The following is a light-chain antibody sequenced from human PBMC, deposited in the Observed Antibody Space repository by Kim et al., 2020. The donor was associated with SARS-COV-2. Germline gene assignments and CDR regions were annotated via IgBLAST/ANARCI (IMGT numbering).Light chain of an antibody. Sequence: QPASISCRSSLGLVNRDGNTYLNWLQQRPGQSPRRLIYQVSKRDSGVPARFSGSGSGTDFTLKISGVEAEDVGVYYCLQGTHWPKTFGQGTKLEIK. CDR2: QVS. J-gene: IGKJ2*01. V-gene: IGKV2-30*01. CDR1: LGLVNRDGNTY. CDR3: LQGTHWPKT.